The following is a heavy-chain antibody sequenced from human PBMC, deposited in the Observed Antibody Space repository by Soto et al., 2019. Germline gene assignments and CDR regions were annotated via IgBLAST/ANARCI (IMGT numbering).Heavy chain of an antibody. Sequence: PGGSLRLSCEVSGFTFSYYAMTWVRQAPGKGLEWASSISASGDSTYYADSVKGRFTISRDSSKNTLYLQMYSLRAEDTAIYYCAKELLMVKFGGVIAHFHCWGRGAMVTVYS. D-gene: IGHD3-16*02. CDR1: GFTFSYYA. CDR3: AKELLMVKFGGVIAHFHC. V-gene: IGHV3-23*01. CDR2: ISASGDST. J-gene: IGHJ4*02.